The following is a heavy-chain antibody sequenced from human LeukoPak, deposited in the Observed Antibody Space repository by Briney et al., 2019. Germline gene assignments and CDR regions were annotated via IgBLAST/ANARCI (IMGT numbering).Heavy chain of an antibody. D-gene: IGHD3-3*01. CDR2: INPNGGGT. CDR1: GYTFTGYY. J-gene: IGHJ4*02. V-gene: IGHV1-2*06. Sequence: ASVKVSCKASGYTFTGYYMHWVRQAPGQGLEWMGRINPNGGGTNYAQKFQGRVTMTSDTSISTAYMELSRLRSDDTAVYYCARERKITIFGVACDYWGQGTLVAVSS. CDR3: ARERKITIFGVACDY.